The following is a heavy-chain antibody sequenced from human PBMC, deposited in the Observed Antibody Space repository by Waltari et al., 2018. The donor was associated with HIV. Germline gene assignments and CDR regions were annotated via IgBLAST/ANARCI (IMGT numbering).Heavy chain of an antibody. CDR3: ARLGYYDSSGPFDY. CDR1: GGSISSYY. V-gene: IGHV4-59*08. D-gene: IGHD3-22*01. Sequence: QVQLQESGPGLVKPSETLSLTCTVSGGSISSYYWSWIRQPPGKGLEWIGYIYYSGSTNYNPSLKSRVTISVDTSKNQFSLKLSSVTAADTAVYYCARLGYYDSSGPFDYWGQGTLVTVSS. J-gene: IGHJ4*02. CDR2: IYYSGST.